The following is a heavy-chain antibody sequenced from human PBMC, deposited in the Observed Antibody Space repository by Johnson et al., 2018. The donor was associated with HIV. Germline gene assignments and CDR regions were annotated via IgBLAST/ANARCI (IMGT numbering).Heavy chain of an antibody. Sequence: VQLVESGGGLVQPGRSLRLSCAASGFTFSSYAMHWVRQAPGKGLEWVSAIGTAGDTYYPGSVKGRFTISRENAKNSLYLQMNSLRAGDTAVYYCAREDHYYDAFDIWGQGTMVTVSS. CDR1: GFTFSSYA. V-gene: IGHV3-13*01. J-gene: IGHJ3*02. CDR3: AREDHYYDAFDI. CDR2: IGTAGDT. D-gene: IGHD3-10*01.